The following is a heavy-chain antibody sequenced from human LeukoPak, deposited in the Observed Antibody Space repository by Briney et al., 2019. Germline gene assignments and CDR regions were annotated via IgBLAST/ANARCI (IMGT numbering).Heavy chain of an antibody. CDR3: AKVETAAAATLRGFDY. V-gene: IGHV3-23*01. Sequence: PGGSLRLSCAASGFTFSSYAMSGVRQAPGKGLEWGSSIGGSGGSTYYADSVKGRFTISRDNSKNTLYLQMNSLRAEDTAVYYCAKVETAAAATLRGFDYWGQGTLVTVSS. D-gene: IGHD6-13*01. CDR2: IGGSGGST. J-gene: IGHJ4*02. CDR1: GFTFSSYA.